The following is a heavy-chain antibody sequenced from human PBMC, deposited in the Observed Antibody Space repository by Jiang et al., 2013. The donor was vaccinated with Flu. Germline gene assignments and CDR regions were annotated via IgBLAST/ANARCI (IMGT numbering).Heavy chain of an antibody. CDR3: ARDLVYFGDRSSSFGMDV. V-gene: IGHV4-59*13. CDR1: GDSIDGYY. J-gene: IGHJ6*04. D-gene: IGHD3-10*01. Sequence: PGLVKSSETLSLNCTVSGDSIDGYYWSWIRKPPGKGLEWIGHMEYTERTNYNPSLKSRVTISIDTSKTQFSLKMSSVTAADTAVYYCARDLVYFGDRSSSFGMDVWGKGTTVTVSS. CDR2: MEYTERT.